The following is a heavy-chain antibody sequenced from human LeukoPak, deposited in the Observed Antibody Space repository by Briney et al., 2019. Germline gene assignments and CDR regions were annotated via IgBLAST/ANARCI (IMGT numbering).Heavy chain of an antibody. J-gene: IGHJ4*02. CDR3: AREASGLLLD. CDR1: GASIRSYY. V-gene: IGHV4-4*07. CDR2: MHSSGNT. D-gene: IGHD2-21*01. Sequence: SETLSLTCTVSGASIRSYYWNWIRQFAGKGLEWIGRMHSSGNTDYNPSLQGRVTMSVDTSKNQFSLKLTSVTAADRAIYYCAREASGLLLDWGQGVLVTVSP.